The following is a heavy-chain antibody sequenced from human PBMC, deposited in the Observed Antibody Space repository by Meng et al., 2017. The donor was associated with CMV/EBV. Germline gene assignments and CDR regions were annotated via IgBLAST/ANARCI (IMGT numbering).Heavy chain of an antibody. J-gene: IGHJ6*02. CDR2: ISYDGSNK. V-gene: IGHV3-30-3*01. CDR3: VRDGYSSSWYGPGYYYYYYGMDV. Sequence: GESLKISCAASGFTFSSYAMHWVRQAPGKGLEWVAVISYDGSNKYYADSVKGRFTISRDNSKNTLYLQMNSLRAEDTAVYYCVRDGYSSSWYGPGYYYYYYGMDVWGQGTTVTVSS. CDR1: GFTFSSYA. D-gene: IGHD6-13*01.